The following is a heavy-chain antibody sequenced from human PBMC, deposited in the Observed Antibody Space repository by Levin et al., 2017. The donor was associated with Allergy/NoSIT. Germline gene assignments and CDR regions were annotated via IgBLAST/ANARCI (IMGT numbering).Heavy chain of an antibody. V-gene: IGHV4-39*01. CDR1: GGSISSSISY. Sequence: SETLSLTCTVSGGSISSSISYWGWIRQAPGKGLEWIGSIYNSGSTYYNPSLKSRVTTSVDTSKNQFSLKLSSVTAADTAVYYCARQCYDILSGYYNFDYWGQGTLVTVSS. CDR3: ARQCYDILSGYYNFDY. J-gene: IGHJ4*02. D-gene: IGHD3-9*01. CDR2: IYNSGST.